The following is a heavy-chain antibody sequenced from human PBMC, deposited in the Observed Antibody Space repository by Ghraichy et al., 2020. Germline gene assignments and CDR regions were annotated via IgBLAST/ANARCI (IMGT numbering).Heavy chain of an antibody. V-gene: IGHV4-59*08. D-gene: IGHD3-10*01. CDR3: ARHAGSQYWFGIVDY. CDR1: GGSITNYY. Sequence: SETLSLTCTVSGGSITNYYWSWIRQPPGKGLEWIGYIYYSGSTTYMPSLKSRLTITVDTSKNQFSLQLSSVTAADTAIYYCARHAGSQYWFGIVDYWGQGARVTVSS. CDR2: IYYSGST. J-gene: IGHJ4*02.